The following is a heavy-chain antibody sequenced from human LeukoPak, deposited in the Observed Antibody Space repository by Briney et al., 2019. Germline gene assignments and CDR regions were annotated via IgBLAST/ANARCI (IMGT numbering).Heavy chain of an antibody. CDR3: ARDATFVSTSYYYYYGMDV. CDR1: GGSISSGGYY. Sequence: SETLSLTCTVSGGSISSGGYYWSWIRLHPGKGLEWIGYIYYSGSTYYNPSLKSRVTISVDTSKNQFSLKLSSVTAADTAVYYCARDATFVSTSYYYYYGMDVWGKGTTVTVSS. D-gene: IGHD2-2*01. V-gene: IGHV4-31*03. J-gene: IGHJ6*04. CDR2: IYYSGST.